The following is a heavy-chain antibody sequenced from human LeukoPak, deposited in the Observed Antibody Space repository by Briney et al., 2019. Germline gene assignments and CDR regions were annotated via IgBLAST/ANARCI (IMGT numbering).Heavy chain of an antibody. Sequence: SVKVSCKASGGTFSSYAISWVRQAPGQGLEWMGRIIPIFGTANYAQKFQGRVTFTTDESTSTAYMELSSLRSEDTAVYYCARVGLAAAGTSPSYDYWGQGTLVTVSS. CDR2: IIPIFGTA. J-gene: IGHJ4*02. CDR3: ARVGLAAAGTSPSYDY. V-gene: IGHV1-69*05. D-gene: IGHD6-13*01. CDR1: GGTFSSYA.